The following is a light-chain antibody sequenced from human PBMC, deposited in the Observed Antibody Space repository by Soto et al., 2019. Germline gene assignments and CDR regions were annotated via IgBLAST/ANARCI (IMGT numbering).Light chain of an antibody. V-gene: IGKV1-9*01. CDR2: TES. Sequence: DIQLPQSPSSLSASVGDRFTITCRASQDISSYLTWYQQETGKAPKILIYTESTLQSGVPSRLSGSGSGTELNLTISRLQPEDFATYYCQKLNSYPRTFGQGTKVDIK. J-gene: IGKJ1*01. CDR1: QDISSY. CDR3: QKLNSYPRT.